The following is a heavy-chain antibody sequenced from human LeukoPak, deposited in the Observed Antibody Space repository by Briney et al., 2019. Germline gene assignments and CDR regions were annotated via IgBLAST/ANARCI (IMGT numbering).Heavy chain of an antibody. CDR2: INPDSGDT. Sequence: ASVKVSCKASGYSITGYYMHWVRQAPGQGLEWMGWINPDSGDTKYAQKFQGRVTMTRDTSLSTAYMEVSRLRFDDTAMYYCAREVGYLLGEYRLGFWGPGTLVTVSS. CDR1: GYSITGYY. D-gene: IGHD3-10*01. V-gene: IGHV1-2*02. J-gene: IGHJ4*02. CDR3: AREVGYLLGEYRLGF.